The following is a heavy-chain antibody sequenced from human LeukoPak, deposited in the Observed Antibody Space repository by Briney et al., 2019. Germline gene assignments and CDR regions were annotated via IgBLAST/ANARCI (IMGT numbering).Heavy chain of an antibody. J-gene: IGHJ3*02. D-gene: IGHD6-19*01. V-gene: IGHV5-51*01. CDR2: IYPGDSDT. CDR1: GCSFTSYW. CDR3: ARQVSSGWSFDAFDI. Sequence: GESLKISCKGSGCSFTSYWIGWVRQMPGKGLEWMGIIYPGDSDTRYSPSFQGQVTISADKSISTAYLQWSSLKASDTAMYYCARQVSSGWSFDAFDIWGQGTMVTVSS.